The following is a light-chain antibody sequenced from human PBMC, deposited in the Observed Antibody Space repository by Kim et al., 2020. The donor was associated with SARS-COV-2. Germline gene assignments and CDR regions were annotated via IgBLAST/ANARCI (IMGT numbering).Light chain of an antibody. J-gene: IGLJ3*02. CDR2: GNI. V-gene: IGLV1-40*01. Sequence: VLTQPPSVSGAPGQTVTISCTGNSSNIGAGFDVHWYQKFPGVAPKLLIYGNINRPSGVPDRFSGAKAGASASLSITGLHPEDEADYYCQSYGSGLSDLEFGGGTQLTVL. CDR1: SSNIGAGFD. CDR3: QSYGSGLSDLE.